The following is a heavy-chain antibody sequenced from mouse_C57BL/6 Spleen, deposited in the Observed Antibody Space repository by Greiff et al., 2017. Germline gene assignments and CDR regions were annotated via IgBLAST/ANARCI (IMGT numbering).Heavy chain of an antibody. CDR2: ISNGGGST. CDR3: ARQLGLLGGYFDY. Sequence: EVKVVESGGGLVQPGGSLKLSCAASGFTFSDYYMYWVRQTPEKRLEWVAYISNGGGSTYYPDTVKGRFTISRDNAKNTLYLQMSRLKSEDTAMYYCARQLGLLGGYFDYWGQGTTLTVSS. J-gene: IGHJ2*01. CDR1: GFTFSDYY. V-gene: IGHV5-12*01. D-gene: IGHD2-10*01.